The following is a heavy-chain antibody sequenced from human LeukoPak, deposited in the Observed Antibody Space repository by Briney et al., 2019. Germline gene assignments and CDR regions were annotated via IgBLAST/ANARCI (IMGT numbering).Heavy chain of an antibody. CDR1: GFTFSSCW. Sequence: GGSLRLSCAASGFTFSSCWMHWVRQAPGKGLVWVSRINSDGSSTSYADSVKGRFTISRDNAKNTLYLQMNSLRAEDTAVYYCARGSYYYDSSGYYYEANFDYWGQGTLVTVSS. CDR2: INSDGSST. D-gene: IGHD3-22*01. J-gene: IGHJ4*02. CDR3: ARGSYYYDSSGYYYEANFDY. V-gene: IGHV3-74*01.